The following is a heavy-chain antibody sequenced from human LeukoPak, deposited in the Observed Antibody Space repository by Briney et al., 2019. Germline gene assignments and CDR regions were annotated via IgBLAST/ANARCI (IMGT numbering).Heavy chain of an antibody. CDR3: ARGGYSSGWYYFDY. D-gene: IGHD6-19*01. J-gene: IGHJ4*02. CDR1: GYSISSGYY. CDR2: INHSGST. Sequence: PSETLSLTCAVSGYSISSGYYWSWIRQPPGKGLEWIGEINHSGSTNYNPSLKSRVTISVDTSKNQFSLKLSSVTAADTAVYYCARGGYSSGWYYFDYWGQGTLVTVSS. V-gene: IGHV4-34*01.